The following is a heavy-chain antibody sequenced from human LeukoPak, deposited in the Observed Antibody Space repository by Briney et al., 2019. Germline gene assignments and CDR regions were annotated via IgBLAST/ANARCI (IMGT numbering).Heavy chain of an antibody. J-gene: IGHJ4*02. Sequence: WESLSLACTVAGGSISSYYCRSVRQPRGRGLGWIGLIYYSGSTNYNPSLKSRVTISVKTSKNQFSLKLSSVTAADTAVYYCARVTGYMIEDYFDYWGQGTLVTVSS. D-gene: IGHD3-22*01. V-gene: IGHV4-59*01. CDR1: GGSISSYY. CDR2: IYYSGST. CDR3: ARVTGYMIEDYFDY.